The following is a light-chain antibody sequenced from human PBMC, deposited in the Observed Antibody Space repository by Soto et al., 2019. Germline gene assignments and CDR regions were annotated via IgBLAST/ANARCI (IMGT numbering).Light chain of an antibody. CDR2: GAS. CDR3: QHYNNWPPIFT. V-gene: IGKV3-15*01. J-gene: IGKJ3*01. CDR1: QSVSSN. Sequence: EIVMTQSPATLSVSPGERATPSCRASQSVSSNLAWYQQKPGQAPRLLIYGASTRATGIPARFSGSGSGTEFTLTISSLQSEDFAVYYCQHYNNWPPIFTFGPGTKVDVK.